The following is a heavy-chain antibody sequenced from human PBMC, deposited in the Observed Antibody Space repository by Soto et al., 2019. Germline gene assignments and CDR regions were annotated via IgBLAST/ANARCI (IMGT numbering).Heavy chain of an antibody. CDR1: GFTFSIYG. J-gene: IGHJ3*02. D-gene: IGHD3-10*01. Sequence: QVQLVESGGGVVQPGGSLRLSCEVSGFTFSIYGVQWVCQAPGKGLECVAGISYDGSNKYYVDSVKGRFTISRDNSKSMLYLQMNSLRPEDTAVYYCVRVGARFVWNVINDAFDIWGLGTKVTVAS. V-gene: IGHV3-30*03. CDR3: VRVGARFVWNVINDAFDI. CDR2: ISYDGSNK.